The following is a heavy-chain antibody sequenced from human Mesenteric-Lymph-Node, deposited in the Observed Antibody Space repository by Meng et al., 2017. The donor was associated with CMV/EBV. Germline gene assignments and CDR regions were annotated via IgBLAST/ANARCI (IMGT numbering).Heavy chain of an antibody. D-gene: IGHD5-18*01. V-gene: IGHV3-48*04. J-gene: IGHJ4*02. CDR3: ARGGGYSYGSW. CDR2: ISSSSTSI. Sequence: GESLKISCAASGFTFSSYSMIWVRQAPGKGLEWVSYISSSSTSIYYADSVKGRFTISRDNAKNSLYLQMNSLRAEDTAVYYCARGGGYSYGSWWGQGTLVPSPQ. CDR1: GFTFSSYS.